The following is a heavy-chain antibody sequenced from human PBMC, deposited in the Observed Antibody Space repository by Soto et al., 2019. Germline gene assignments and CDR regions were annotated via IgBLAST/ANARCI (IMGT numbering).Heavy chain of an antibody. V-gene: IGHV1-46*01. D-gene: IGHD2-21*02. CDR2: INPGGGRT. CDR1: GYTFTSYY. J-gene: IGHJ4*02. CDR3: AREPSSGGDCYLFDY. Sequence: ASVKVSCKASGYTFTSYYIHWVRQAPGQGLEWVAMINPGGGRTKNAQMFQGRVTLTRDTSTGTVDMELSSLTSADTAVYYCAREPSSGGDCYLFDYWGQGSLVTVSS.